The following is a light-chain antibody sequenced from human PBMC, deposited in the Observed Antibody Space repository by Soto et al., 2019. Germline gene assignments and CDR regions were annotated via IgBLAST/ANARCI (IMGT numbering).Light chain of an antibody. J-gene: IGKJ1*01. CDR3: LQDYNYPRT. Sequence: IPMTQSPPSLSASVGDRVTITCRASQDIRNDLGWYQQKPGKAPRYLIYAASSLKSGVPSRFSGSGSGTDFTLTISSLQPEDFATYYCLQDYNYPRTFGQGTKVEIK. V-gene: IGKV1-6*01. CDR2: AAS. CDR1: QDIRND.